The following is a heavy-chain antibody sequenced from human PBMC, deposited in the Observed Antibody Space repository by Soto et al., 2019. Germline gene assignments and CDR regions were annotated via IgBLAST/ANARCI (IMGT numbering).Heavy chain of an antibody. CDR2: ISSSSSYI. V-gene: IGHV3-21*01. CDR1: GFTFSSCS. CDR3: AREYCSGGSCYRKAYYFDY. D-gene: IGHD2-15*01. Sequence: GGSLRLSCAASGFTFSSCSMNWVRQAPGKGLEWVSSISSSSSYIYYADSVKGRFTISRDNAKNSLYLQMNSLGAEDTAVYYCAREYCSGGSCYRKAYYFDYWGQGTLVTVSS. J-gene: IGHJ4*02.